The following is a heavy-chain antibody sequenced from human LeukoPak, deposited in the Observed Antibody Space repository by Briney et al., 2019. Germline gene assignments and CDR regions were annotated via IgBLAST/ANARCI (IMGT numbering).Heavy chain of an antibody. CDR1: GFTVSNSY. CDR3: AKDRAEYSSSFWLDY. V-gene: IGHV3-66*03. Sequence: GGSLRLSCAASGFTVSNSYMSWVRQAPGKGLEWVSVIYSSGGTFYSEFVKGRFTISRDYSKNMLYLQMNSLRAEDTAVYYCAKDRAEYSSSFWLDYWGQGTLVTVSS. CDR2: IYSSGGT. J-gene: IGHJ4*02. D-gene: IGHD6-6*01.